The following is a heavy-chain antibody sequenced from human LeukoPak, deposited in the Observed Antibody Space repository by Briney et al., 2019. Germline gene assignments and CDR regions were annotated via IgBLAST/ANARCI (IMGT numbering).Heavy chain of an antibody. D-gene: IGHD2-15*01. V-gene: IGHV1-18*01. CDR2: ISAYNGNT. Sequence: ASVKVSCKASGYTFTSYAMNWVRQAPGQGLEWMGWISAYNGNTNYAQKLQGRVTMTTDTSTSTAYMELRSLRSDDTAVYYCARTPYCSGGSCYHYYGMDVWGQGTTVTVSS. CDR1: GYTFTSYA. J-gene: IGHJ6*02. CDR3: ARTPYCSGGSCYHYYGMDV.